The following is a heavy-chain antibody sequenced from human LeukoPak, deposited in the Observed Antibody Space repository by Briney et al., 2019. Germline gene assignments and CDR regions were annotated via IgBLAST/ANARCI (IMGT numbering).Heavy chain of an antibody. Sequence: PGGSLRLSCAASGFIFGDYWMTWVRQAPGKGLEWVANIRKDSGDKQYVDSVRGRFTISRDNAEKSLYLQMSSLRAEDAAAYYCAREGGYSFGSAYDYWGQGTLVTVSS. J-gene: IGHJ4*02. D-gene: IGHD5-18*01. CDR2: IRKDSGDK. CDR1: GFIFGDYW. V-gene: IGHV3-7*01. CDR3: AREGGYSFGSAYDY.